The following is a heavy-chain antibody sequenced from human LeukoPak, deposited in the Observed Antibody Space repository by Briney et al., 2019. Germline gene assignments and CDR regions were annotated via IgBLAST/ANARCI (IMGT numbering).Heavy chain of an antibody. V-gene: IGHV3-33*01. D-gene: IGHD3-16*01. Sequence: GGSLRLSCAASGFTFSSYGMHWVRQAPGKGLEWVAVIWYDESNKYYADSVKGRFTISRDNSKNTLYLQMNSLGAEDTAVYYCARGPLPWGSLDYWGQGTLVTVSS. CDR2: IWYDESNK. CDR1: GFTFSSYG. J-gene: IGHJ4*02. CDR3: ARGPLPWGSLDY.